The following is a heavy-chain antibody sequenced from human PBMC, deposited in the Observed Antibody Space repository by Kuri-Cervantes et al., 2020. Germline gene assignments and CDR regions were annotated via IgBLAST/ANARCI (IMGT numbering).Heavy chain of an antibody. V-gene: IGHV1-69*06. J-gene: IGHJ4*02. CDR3: ASTAYRGGGFDY. Sequence: SVKVSCKASGGTFSSYAISWVRQAPGQGLEWMGGIIPIFGTANYAQKFQGRVTITADKSTSTAYMELSSLRSEDTAVYYCASTAYRGGGFDYWGQGTLVPSPQ. CDR2: IIPIFGTA. D-gene: IGHD5-18*01. CDR1: GGTFSSYA.